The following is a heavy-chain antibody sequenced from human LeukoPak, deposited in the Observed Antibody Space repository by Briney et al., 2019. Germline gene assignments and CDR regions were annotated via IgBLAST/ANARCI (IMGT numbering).Heavy chain of an antibody. CDR2: ISSSSSYI. Sequence: GGSLRLSCAASGFTFSSYSMNWVRQALGKGLEWVSSISSSSSYIYYADSVKGRFTISRDNAKNSLYLQMNSLRAEDTAVYYCARGLSGSYFYFDYWGQGTLVTVSS. CDR1: GFTFSSYS. D-gene: IGHD1-26*01. J-gene: IGHJ4*02. V-gene: IGHV3-21*01. CDR3: ARGLSGSYFYFDY.